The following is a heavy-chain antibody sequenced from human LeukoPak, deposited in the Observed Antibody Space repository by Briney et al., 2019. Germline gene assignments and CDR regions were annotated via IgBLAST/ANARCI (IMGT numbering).Heavy chain of an antibody. Sequence: KPGGSLRLSCAASGFTFSSYSMNWVRQAPGKGLEWVSFISSSSSYIYYADSVKGRFTISRDNARNSLYLQMNSLRADDTAVYYCARGEWSSSPFDYWGQGTLVTVSS. CDR3: ARGEWSSSPFDY. CDR1: GFTFSSYS. CDR2: ISSSSSYI. V-gene: IGHV3-21*01. D-gene: IGHD6-6*01. J-gene: IGHJ4*02.